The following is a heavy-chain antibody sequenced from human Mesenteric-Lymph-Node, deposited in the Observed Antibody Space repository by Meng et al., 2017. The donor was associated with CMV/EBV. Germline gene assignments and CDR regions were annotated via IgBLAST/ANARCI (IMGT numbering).Heavy chain of an antibody. D-gene: IGHD1-26*01. CDR1: GFTVSSNY. CDR3: AREVGVASYYYFGLDV. J-gene: IGHJ6*02. CDR2: LYSGGIT. Sequence: GESLKISCEVSGFTVSSNYMTWVRQAPGKGLEWVSVLYSGGITYYADSVRGRFTISRDNAKNTLYLQMNSLRGEDTAVYYCAREVGVASYYYFGLDVWGQGTAVTVSS. V-gene: IGHV3-53*01.